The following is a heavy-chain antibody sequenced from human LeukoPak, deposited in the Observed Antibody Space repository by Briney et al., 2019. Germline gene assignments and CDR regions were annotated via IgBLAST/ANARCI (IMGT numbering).Heavy chain of an antibody. V-gene: IGHV4-59*01. Sequence: SETLSLTCTVSGGSISSYYWSWIRQPPGRGLEWIGYIYYSGSTNYNPSLKSRVTISVDTSKNQFSLKLSSVTAADTAVYYCARVGYDFWSGYYTGGFDYWGQGTLVTVSS. J-gene: IGHJ4*02. CDR3: ARVGYDFWSGYYTGGFDY. CDR1: GGSISSYY. CDR2: IYYSGST. D-gene: IGHD3-3*01.